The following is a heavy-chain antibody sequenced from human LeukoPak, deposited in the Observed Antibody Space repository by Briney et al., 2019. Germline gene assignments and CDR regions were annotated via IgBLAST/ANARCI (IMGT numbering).Heavy chain of an antibody. CDR2: INHSGST. D-gene: IGHD3-22*01. V-gene: IGHV4-34*01. CDR1: GGSFSGYY. Sequence: SETPSLACAVYGGSFSGYYWSWIRQPPGKGLEWIGEINHSGSTNYNPSLKSRVTISVDTSKNQFSLKLSSVTAADTAVYYCARGGSGSMNPDYYYYMDVWGKGTTVTVSS. J-gene: IGHJ6*03. CDR3: ARGGSGSMNPDYYYYMDV.